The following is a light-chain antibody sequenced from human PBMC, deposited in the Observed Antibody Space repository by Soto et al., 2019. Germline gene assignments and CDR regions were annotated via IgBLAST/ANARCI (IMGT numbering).Light chain of an antibody. V-gene: IGKV3-15*01. CDR2: GAS. CDR3: QQYTNWPSWT. Sequence: EKVMTQSPATLSISPGERATLSCRASQSVGSFLAWYQQKPGQAPRLLIYGASTRATGIPARFSGSGSGTEFTLTISSLQSEDFAVYYCQQYTNWPSWTFGQGTKVE. CDR1: QSVGSF. J-gene: IGKJ1*01.